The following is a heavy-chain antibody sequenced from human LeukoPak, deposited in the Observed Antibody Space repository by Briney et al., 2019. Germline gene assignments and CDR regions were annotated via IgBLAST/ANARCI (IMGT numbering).Heavy chain of an antibody. V-gene: IGHV3-48*03. D-gene: IGHD2-15*01. Sequence: GGSLRLSCAVSGFTFSSYEMNWVRQAPGKGLEWVSYISSSGFNIYYADFVKGRFTISRDNAKNSLYLQMNSLRAEDTAVYYCARDQELYCSGGSCSRMDVWGKGTTVTISS. CDR3: ARDQELYCSGGSCSRMDV. CDR2: ISSSGFNI. CDR1: GFTFSSYE. J-gene: IGHJ6*03.